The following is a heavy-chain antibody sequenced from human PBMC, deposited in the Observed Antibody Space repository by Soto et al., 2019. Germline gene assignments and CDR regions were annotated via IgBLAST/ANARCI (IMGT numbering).Heavy chain of an antibody. V-gene: IGHV5-51*01. J-gene: IGHJ4*02. CDR2: IYPGDSDSDT. D-gene: IGHD1-26*01. Sequence: LKISCKASGYRFTSNWIGWVRQVPGKGLEWMGIIYPGDSDSDTRYSPSFQGQVTISVDRSISTAYLQWSSLKASDTAMYYCARSRIVGATGYFDYWGRGTLVTVSS. CDR3: ARSRIVGATGYFDY. CDR1: GYRFTSNW.